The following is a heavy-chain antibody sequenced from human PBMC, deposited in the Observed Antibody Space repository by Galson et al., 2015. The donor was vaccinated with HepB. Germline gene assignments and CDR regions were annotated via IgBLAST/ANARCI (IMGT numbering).Heavy chain of an antibody. Sequence: AMSWVRQAPGKGLEWVSVVSGSSDYTFYADSVRGRFTISRDNSKNTLYLQMNSLRAEDTALYYCAKGYGLFDSWGQGTLVTVSS. J-gene: IGHJ5*01. CDR2: VSGSSDYT. CDR1: A. V-gene: IGHV3-23*01. CDR3: AKGYGLFDS. D-gene: IGHD5-18*01.